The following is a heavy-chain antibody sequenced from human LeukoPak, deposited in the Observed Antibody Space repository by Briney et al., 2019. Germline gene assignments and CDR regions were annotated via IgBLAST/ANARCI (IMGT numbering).Heavy chain of an antibody. CDR3: ARDSINSPWSRTYYYYYGMDV. V-gene: IGHV4-61*01. CDR2: IYYSGST. J-gene: IGHJ6*02. CDR1: GGSVSSGSYY. D-gene: IGHD5-24*01. Sequence: PSETLSLTCTVSGGSVSSGSYYWSWIRQPPGKGLEWIGYIYYSGSTNYNPSLKSRVTISVDTSKNQFSLKLSSVTAADTAVYYCARDSINSPWSRTYYYYYGMDVWGQGTTVTVSS.